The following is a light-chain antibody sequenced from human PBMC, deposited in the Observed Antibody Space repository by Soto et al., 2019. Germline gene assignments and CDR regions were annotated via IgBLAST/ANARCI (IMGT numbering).Light chain of an antibody. Sequence: EIVLTQSPATLYLSPGNRATLSCRASESVSRYLAWYQQKPGQAPRRLIYDASNRATCIPATFSGSGSGTDFTLTIPTLEPADFAVSYCPQRRNWPATFGGGTKVAIK. CDR3: PQRRNWPAT. J-gene: IGKJ4*01. V-gene: IGKV3-11*01. CDR1: ESVSRY. CDR2: DAS.